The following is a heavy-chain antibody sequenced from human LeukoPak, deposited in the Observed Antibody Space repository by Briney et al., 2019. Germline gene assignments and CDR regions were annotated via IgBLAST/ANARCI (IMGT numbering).Heavy chain of an antibody. D-gene: IGHD6-13*01. Sequence: HGESLKISCKGSGYSFTSYWIGWVRQMPGKGLEWMGIIYPGDSDTRYSPSFQGQVTISADKSISTAYLQWSSLKASDTAMYYCARARIAAAATRWFDPWGQGALVTVSS. CDR2: IYPGDSDT. CDR1: GYSFTSYW. J-gene: IGHJ5*02. CDR3: ARARIAAAATRWFDP. V-gene: IGHV5-51*01.